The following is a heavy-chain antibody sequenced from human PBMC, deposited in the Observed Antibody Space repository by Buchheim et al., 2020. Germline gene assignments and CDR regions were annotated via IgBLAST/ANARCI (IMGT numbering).Heavy chain of an antibody. CDR2: IYTSGST. CDR1: GGSISSGSYY. J-gene: IGHJ6*02. V-gene: IGHV4-61*02. CDR3: ARIGRTGCTNGVCYNSPQSNYYYGMDV. D-gene: IGHD2-8*01. Sequence: QVQLQESGPGLVKPSQTLSLTCTVSGGSISSGSYYWSWIRQPAGKGLEWIGRIYTSGSTNYNPSLKSRVTISVDTSKNQFSLKLSSVTAADTAVYYCARIGRTGCTNGVCYNSPQSNYYYGMDVWGQGTT.